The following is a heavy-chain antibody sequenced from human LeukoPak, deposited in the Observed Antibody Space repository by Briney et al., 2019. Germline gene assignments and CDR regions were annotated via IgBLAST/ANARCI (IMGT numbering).Heavy chain of an antibody. Sequence: SQTLSLTCTVSGGSISSGDYYWSWIRQPPGKGLEWIGYIYYSGSTYYNPSLKSRVTISVDTSKNQFSLKLSSVTAADTAVYYCARSPYQPLHDNWFDPWGQGTLVTVSS. CDR2: IYYSGST. D-gene: IGHD2-2*01. CDR3: ARSPYQPLHDNWFDP. V-gene: IGHV4-30-4*08. J-gene: IGHJ5*02. CDR1: GGSISSGDYY.